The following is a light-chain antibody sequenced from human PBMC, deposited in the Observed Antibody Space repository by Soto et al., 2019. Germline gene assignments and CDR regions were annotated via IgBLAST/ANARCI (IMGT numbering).Light chain of an antibody. V-gene: IGKV3-20*01. J-gene: IGKJ2*01. Sequence: EIVLTQSPGTLSLSPGERATLSCRASQSVSNNPLAWYLQKPGQAPRLLIYSASSRATGIPDRFSGSGSGTDFTLTISRLEPEDFAVYYCQLYGTSPMFTFGRGTRLEIK. CDR1: QSVSNNP. CDR3: QLYGTSPMFT. CDR2: SAS.